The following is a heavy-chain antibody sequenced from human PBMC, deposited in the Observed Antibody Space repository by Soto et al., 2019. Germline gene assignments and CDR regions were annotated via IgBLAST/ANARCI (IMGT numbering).Heavy chain of an antibody. Sequence: EVQLVESGGGLVQPGGSLKLSCAVSGLTFSGSAMHWVRQASGKGLEWVGHIRRKANNYATAYAASVKGRFTISRDDSKNTAYLQMNSLKTEDTAVYYCSANDHDDHTNFDQWGQETVVTVSS. J-gene: IGHJ4*02. CDR2: IRRKANNYAT. V-gene: IGHV3-73*01. CDR1: GLTFSGSA. CDR3: SANDHDDHTNFDQ. D-gene: IGHD3-16*01.